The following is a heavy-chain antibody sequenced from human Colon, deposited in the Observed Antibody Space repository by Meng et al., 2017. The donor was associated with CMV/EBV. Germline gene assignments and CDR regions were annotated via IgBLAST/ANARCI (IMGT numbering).Heavy chain of an antibody. V-gene: IGHV3-9*01. D-gene: IGHD1-7*01. CDR1: GFTFDDYA. CDR3: TKEPLTELRAYYYGMDV. CDR2: ISWNSGSI. Sequence: SLKISCAASGFTFDDYAMHWVRQAPGKGLEWVSGISWNSGSIGYADSVKGRFTISRDNTKNMMYLQMNSLSAEDTAVYYCTKEPLTELRAYYYGMDVWGQGTTVTVSS. J-gene: IGHJ6*02.